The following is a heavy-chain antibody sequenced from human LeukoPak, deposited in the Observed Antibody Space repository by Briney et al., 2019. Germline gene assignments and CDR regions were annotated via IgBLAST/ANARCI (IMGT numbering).Heavy chain of an antibody. CDR2: IYYSGST. CDR1: GGSISSYY. J-gene: IGHJ3*02. Sequence: SETLSLTCTVSGGSISSYYWSWIRQPPGKGLEWIGYIYYSGSTNYNPSLKSRVTISVDTSKDQFSLKLSSVTAADTAVYYCAGDIVGATFETNAFDIWGQGTMVTVSS. V-gene: IGHV4-59*01. D-gene: IGHD1-26*01. CDR3: AGDIVGATFETNAFDI.